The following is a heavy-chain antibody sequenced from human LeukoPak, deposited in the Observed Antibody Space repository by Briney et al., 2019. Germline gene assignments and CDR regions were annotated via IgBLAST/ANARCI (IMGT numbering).Heavy chain of an antibody. CDR3: ARIKGLGSGWAYFDY. V-gene: IGHV4-61*02. J-gene: IGHJ4*02. Sequence: SQTLSLTCTVSGGSISSGSYYWSWIRQPAGKGLEWIGRIYTSGSTNYNPSLKSRVTISVDTSKNQFSLKLSSVTAADTAVYYCARIKGLGSGWAYFDYWGQGTLVTVSS. D-gene: IGHD6-19*01. CDR1: GGSISSGSYY. CDR2: IYTSGST.